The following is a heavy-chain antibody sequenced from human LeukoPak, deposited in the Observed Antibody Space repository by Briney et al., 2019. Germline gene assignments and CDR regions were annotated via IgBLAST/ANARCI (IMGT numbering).Heavy chain of an antibody. CDR3: ARGGYSSGWYVILHY. D-gene: IGHD6-19*01. V-gene: IGHV1-8*01. Sequence: ASLKVSCKASGYTFTSYDINWVRQAPGQGRERMGWMNPNSGNTGYAQQLQGRVTITRNHSIRTAYMELSSLRSEDTAVYYRARGGYSSGWYVILHYWGQGTLLTVPS. J-gene: IGHJ4*02. CDR2: MNPNSGNT. CDR1: GYTFTSYD.